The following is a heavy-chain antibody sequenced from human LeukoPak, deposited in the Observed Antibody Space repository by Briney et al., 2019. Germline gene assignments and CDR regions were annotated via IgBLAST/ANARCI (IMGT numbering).Heavy chain of an antibody. D-gene: IGHD3-22*01. CDR1: GFTFGDYG. V-gene: IGHV3-49*04. CDR3: TRGDYYDSSGYYLLFDY. J-gene: IGHJ4*02. Sequence: GGSLRLXCIGSGFTFGDYGMSWVRQAPGKGLEWVGFIRSKAYGGTTEYAASVKGRFTISRDDSRSIAYLQMNSLKTEDTAVYYCTRGDYYDSSGYYLLFDYWGQGTLVTVSS. CDR2: IRSKAYGGTT.